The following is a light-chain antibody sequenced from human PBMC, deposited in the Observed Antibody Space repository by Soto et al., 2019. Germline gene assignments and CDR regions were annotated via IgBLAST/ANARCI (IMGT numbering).Light chain of an antibody. CDR2: LGS. J-gene: IGKJ5*01. V-gene: IGKV2-28*01. Sequence: DIVMTQSPLSLPVTPGEPASISCRSSQSLVHSNGYNYLDWYLQKPGQSPQLLIYLGSNRASGVPDRFSGSGSGTDFTLKISRVEAEDVGVYYCMQALQTHTFGQGTRLEIK. CDR3: MQALQTHT. CDR1: QSLVHSNGYNY.